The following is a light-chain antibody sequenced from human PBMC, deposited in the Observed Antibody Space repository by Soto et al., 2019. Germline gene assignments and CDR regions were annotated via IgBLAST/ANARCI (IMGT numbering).Light chain of an antibody. Sequence: IVLTQSPGTLSLSPGERATLSCRASQPVTSTFLSWYQQKAGQAPRLLIYGTFNRATGVPDRFIGGGSETDFTLSISRLEPEDSAVYYCQQFDDSRLTLGGGTKVDIK. V-gene: IGKV3-20*01. CDR2: GTF. J-gene: IGKJ4*02. CDR3: QQFDDSRLT. CDR1: QPVTSTF.